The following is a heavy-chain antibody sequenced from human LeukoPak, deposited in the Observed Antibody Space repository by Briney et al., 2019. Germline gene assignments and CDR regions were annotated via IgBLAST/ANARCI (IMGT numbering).Heavy chain of an antibody. Sequence: PGGSLRLSCAASGVTFSSYAMSWVRQAPGKGLEWVSAIIGSVGSTYYADSVKGRFTTSRDNSNNALYLQMNSLRAEDTAVYYCAKASAYCSSTSCYRWSEFDYWGQGTLVTVSS. CDR3: AKASAYCSSTSCYRWSEFDY. CDR1: GVTFSSYA. CDR2: IIGSVGST. J-gene: IGHJ4*02. V-gene: IGHV3-23*01. D-gene: IGHD2-2*01.